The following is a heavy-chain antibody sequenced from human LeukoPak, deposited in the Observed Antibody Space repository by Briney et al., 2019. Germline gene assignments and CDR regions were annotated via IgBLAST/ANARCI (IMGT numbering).Heavy chain of an antibody. CDR3: ARVGGSYASYYYYYYMDV. Sequence: SETLSLTCTVSGGSISSYYWSWIRQPPGKGLEWIGYIYYSGSTNYNPSLKSRVTISVDTSKNQFSLKLSSVTAADTAVYYCARVGGSYASYYYYYYMDVWGKGTTVTVSS. CDR1: GGSISSYY. J-gene: IGHJ6*03. V-gene: IGHV4-59*01. D-gene: IGHD1-26*01. CDR2: IYYSGST.